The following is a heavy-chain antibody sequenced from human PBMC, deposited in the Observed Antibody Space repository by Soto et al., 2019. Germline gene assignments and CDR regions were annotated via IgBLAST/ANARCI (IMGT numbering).Heavy chain of an antibody. V-gene: IGHV3-23*01. CDR1: GFTFTNYA. J-gene: IGHJ4*02. CDR2: RLSSGSST. CDR3: AKDAVSGEGIWLLDS. D-gene: IGHD2-21*01. Sequence: WGSLRLSCVASGFTFTNYAMYWARKGQGQGLGWVSSRLSSGSSTCYSDSVKDRFTISSDISANSLYLQMDRLRAEETAVYYCAKDAVSGEGIWLLDSLGQGTVVTVPS.